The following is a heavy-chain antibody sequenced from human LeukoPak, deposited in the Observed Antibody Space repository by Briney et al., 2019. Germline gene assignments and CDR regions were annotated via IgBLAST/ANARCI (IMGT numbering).Heavy chain of an antibody. CDR2: INHSGST. CDR1: GGSFSGYY. J-gene: IGHJ6*04. CDR3: ARGTSSSRLYYYYGMDV. Sequence: SETLSLTCAVYGGSFSGYYWSWIRQPPGKGLEWIGEINHSGSTNYNPSLKSRVTISVDTSKNQFSLKLSSATAADTAVYYCARGTSSSRLYYYYGMDVWGKGTTVTVSS. D-gene: IGHD6-13*01. V-gene: IGHV4-34*01.